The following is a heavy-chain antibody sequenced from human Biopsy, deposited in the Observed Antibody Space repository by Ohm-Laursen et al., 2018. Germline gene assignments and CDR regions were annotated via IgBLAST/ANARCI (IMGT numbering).Heavy chain of an antibody. CDR3: ARGRRTSGWPYFDN. CDR1: GDSLTSGPEN. J-gene: IGHJ4*02. V-gene: IGHV4-61*01. D-gene: IGHD6-19*01. CDR2: IYSGGNT. Sequence: GTLSLTCTVSGDSLTSGPENWSWIRQSPGQGLEYIGFIYSGGNTNYSPSLKNRVIMSVDTSKNQFYLKLYSVTAADTAVYYCARGRRTSGWPYFDNWGQGALVIVSP.